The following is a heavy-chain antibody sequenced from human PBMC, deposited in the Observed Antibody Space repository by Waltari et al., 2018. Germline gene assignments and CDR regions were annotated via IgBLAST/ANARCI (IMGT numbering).Heavy chain of an antibody. CDR3: AKDRGSGRIYFDS. J-gene: IGHJ4*02. D-gene: IGHD3-10*01. CDR2: ISGSGGTS. V-gene: IGHV3-23*01. Sequence: VQLLESGGDLIQPGGSLRLSCSASGFHFTHFAMPWVRQAPGKRLEWVSSISGSGGTSYYTDSVTGRFTISRDNSENTLYLHMNSLRAEDSAIYYCAKDRGSGRIYFDSWGRGTLVAVSS. CDR1: GFHFTHFA.